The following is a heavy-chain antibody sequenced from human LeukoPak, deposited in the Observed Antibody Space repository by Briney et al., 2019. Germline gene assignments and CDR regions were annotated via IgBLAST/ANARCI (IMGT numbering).Heavy chain of an antibody. D-gene: IGHD3-16*01. CDR2: IHYSGKA. J-gene: IGHJ6*02. CDR1: GGSVSGYY. Sequence: SETLSLTCSVFGGSVSGYYWTWVRQPPGKGLEWIGQIHYSGKADYNPSLKSRITISVDTSKNEISLRMSSMTAADTGIYYCAKFGADYDMVVWGQGTTVTVSS. V-gene: IGHV4-59*02. CDR3: AKFGADYDMVV.